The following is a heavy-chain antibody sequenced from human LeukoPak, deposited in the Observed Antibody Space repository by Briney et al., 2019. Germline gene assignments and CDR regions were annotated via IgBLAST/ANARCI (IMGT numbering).Heavy chain of an antibody. D-gene: IGHD6-19*01. CDR1: GFTFTNYW. Sequence: GGSLRLSCAASGFTFTNYWMHWVRQAQGKGLVWVSRINMGGSATNYADSVKGRFTISRDNTKNTVYLQMNSLRAEDTAVYYCARAASGSYGKFDFWAQGTLVAVSS. CDR3: ARAASGSYGKFDF. CDR2: INMGGSAT. V-gene: IGHV3-74*01. J-gene: IGHJ4*02.